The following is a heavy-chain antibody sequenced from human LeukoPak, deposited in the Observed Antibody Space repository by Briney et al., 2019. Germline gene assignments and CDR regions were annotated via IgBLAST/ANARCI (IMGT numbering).Heavy chain of an antibody. Sequence: GASVKVSCKAYGYTFTSYGISWVRQAPGQGLEWMGRIIPILGIANYAQKFQGRVTITADKSTSTAYMELSSLRSEDTAVYYCARILGGNLFYWGQGTLVTVSS. CDR1: GYTFTSYG. V-gene: IGHV1-69*04. D-gene: IGHD4-23*01. CDR2: IIPILGIA. J-gene: IGHJ4*02. CDR3: ARILGGNLFY.